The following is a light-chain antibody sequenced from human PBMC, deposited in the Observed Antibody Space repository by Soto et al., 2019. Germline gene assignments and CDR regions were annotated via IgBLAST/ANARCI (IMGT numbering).Light chain of an antibody. CDR1: QGIRND. CDR2: AAS. CDR3: LQKYFYPFT. V-gene: IGKV1-6*01. Sequence: AIQMTQSPSSLSASVGYRVTITGRASQGIRNDLDWFQQKPGKAPKLLIYAASNLQSGVPARFSGSGSGTDFTLTISSLQPEDFATYYCLQKYFYPFTFGPGTKVDIK. J-gene: IGKJ3*01.